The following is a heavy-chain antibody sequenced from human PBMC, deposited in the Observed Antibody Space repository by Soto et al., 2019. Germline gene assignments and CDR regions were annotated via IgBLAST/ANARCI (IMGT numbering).Heavy chain of an antibody. J-gene: IGHJ4*02. D-gene: IGHD3-16*02. CDR3: AKASTYEYVWGSFRYYFDH. CDR1: GFTFHIYA. V-gene: IGHV3-23*01. Sequence: LRLSCAASGFTFHIYAMSWVRQAPRKGLEWVSGISGSGDRTHFVDSLKGRLTISRDNVKNTLYLQMNSLRAEDTAVYHCAKASTYEYVWGSFRYYFDHWGQGALVTVSS. CDR2: ISGSGDRT.